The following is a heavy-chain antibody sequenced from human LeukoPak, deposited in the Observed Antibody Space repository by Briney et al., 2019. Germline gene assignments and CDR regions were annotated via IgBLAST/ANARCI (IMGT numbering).Heavy chain of an antibody. V-gene: IGHV1-69*06. Sequence: SVKVSCKASGGTFSSYAISWVRQAPGQGLEWMGGIIPIFGTANYAQKFQGRVTVTEDTSTDTAYMELSSLRSEDTAVYYCARDGGGSYGYWGQGTLVTVSS. J-gene: IGHJ4*02. CDR3: ARDGGGSYGY. CDR1: GGTFSSYA. CDR2: IIPIFGTA. D-gene: IGHD1-26*01.